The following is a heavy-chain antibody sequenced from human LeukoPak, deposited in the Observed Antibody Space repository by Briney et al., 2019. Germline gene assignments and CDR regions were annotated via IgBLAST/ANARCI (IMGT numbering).Heavy chain of an antibody. V-gene: IGHV1-46*01. CDR3: ARSTYYDSSGYYDY. J-gene: IGHJ4*02. D-gene: IGHD3-22*01. Sequence: ASVKVSCKASGYTFTSYYIHWVRQAPGQGLEWMGIINPSGGSTSYARKFQGRVTMTTDTSTSTAHMELRSLRSDDTAVYYCARSTYYDSSGYYDYWGQGTLVTVAS. CDR1: GYTFTSYY. CDR2: INPSGGST.